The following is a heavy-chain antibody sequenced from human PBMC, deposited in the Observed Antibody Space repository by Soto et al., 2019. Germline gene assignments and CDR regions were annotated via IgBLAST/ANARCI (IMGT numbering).Heavy chain of an antibody. CDR3: ARYCGDASCYSGFDH. CDR2: IDGSGRAT. CDR1: GFTFSNYV. V-gene: IGHV3-23*05. D-gene: IGHD2-15*01. Sequence: PGGSLRLSCAASGFTFSNYVMSWVRQAPGKGPEWVSSIDGSGRATWYVDSVKGRFTVSRDNSENTLYLHMNSLRAEDTAVYYCARYCGDASCYSGFDHWGQGTLVTVSS. J-gene: IGHJ4*02.